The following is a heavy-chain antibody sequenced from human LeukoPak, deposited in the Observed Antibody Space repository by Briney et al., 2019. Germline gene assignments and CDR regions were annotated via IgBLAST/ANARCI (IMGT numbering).Heavy chain of an antibody. V-gene: IGHV3-23*01. CDR1: GFTFSNYA. Sequence: GGSLRLSCAASGFTFSNYAMSWVRQAPGKGLEWVSAINDSGGSTYYADSVKGRFTISRDNSKNTLYLQMNSLRAEDTAVYYCAKPAISSRGWYYDYWGQGTLVTVSS. CDR2: INDSGGST. D-gene: IGHD6-19*01. CDR3: AKPAISSRGWYYDY. J-gene: IGHJ4*02.